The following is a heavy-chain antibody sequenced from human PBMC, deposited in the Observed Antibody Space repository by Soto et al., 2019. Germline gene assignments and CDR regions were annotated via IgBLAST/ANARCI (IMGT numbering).Heavy chain of an antibody. V-gene: IGHV3-30-3*01. CDR1: GFTFSSYA. Sequence: QVQLVESGGGVVQPGRSLRLSCAASGFTFSSYAMHWVRQAPGKGLEWVAVISYDGSNKYYADSVKGRFTISRDNSKNTLYLQMNSLRAEDTAVYYCPYSSSSGGCDYWGQGTLVTVSS. CDR2: ISYDGSNK. J-gene: IGHJ4*02. CDR3: PYSSSSGGCDY. D-gene: IGHD6-13*01.